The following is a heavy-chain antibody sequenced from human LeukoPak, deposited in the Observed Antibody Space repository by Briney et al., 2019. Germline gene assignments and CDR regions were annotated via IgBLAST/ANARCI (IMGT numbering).Heavy chain of an antibody. CDR3: ARVRDYYYGSGSYFNPLDY. V-gene: IGHV4-59*11. J-gene: IGHJ4*02. CDR2: IYYSGST. CDR1: GGSISSHY. D-gene: IGHD3-10*01. Sequence: PSETLSLTCTVSGGSISSHYWSWIRQPPGKGLEWIGYIYYSGSTNYNPSLKSRVTISVDTSKNQFSLKLSSVTAADTAVYYCARVRDYYYGSGSYFNPLDYWGQGTLVTVSS.